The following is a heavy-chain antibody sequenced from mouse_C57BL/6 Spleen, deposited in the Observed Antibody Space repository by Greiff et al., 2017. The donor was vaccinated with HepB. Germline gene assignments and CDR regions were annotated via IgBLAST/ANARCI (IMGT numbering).Heavy chain of an antibody. J-gene: IGHJ4*01. Sequence: EVKLMESGGGLVKPGGSLELSCAASGFTFSDYGMHWVRQAPEKGLEWVAYISSGSSTIYYADTVKGRFTISRDNAKNTLFLQMTSLRSEDTAMYYCARGYGSPYAMDYWGQGTSVTVSS. CDR3: ARGYGSPYAMDY. D-gene: IGHD1-1*01. V-gene: IGHV5-17*01. CDR1: GFTFSDYG. CDR2: ISSGSSTI.